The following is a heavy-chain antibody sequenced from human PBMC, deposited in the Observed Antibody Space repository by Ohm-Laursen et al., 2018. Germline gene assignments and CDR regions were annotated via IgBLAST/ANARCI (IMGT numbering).Heavy chain of an antibody. CDR3: ARHFITMVRGVRNWFDP. D-gene: IGHD3-10*01. J-gene: IGHJ5*02. Sequence: GTLSLTCSVSGGSISSSSYCWGWIRQPPGKGLEWIGNIYYSGSTYYNPSLKSRVTISVDTSKNQFSLKLSSVTAADTAVYYCARHFITMVRGVRNWFDPWGQGTLVTVSS. CDR1: GGSISSSSYC. V-gene: IGHV4-39*01. CDR2: IYYSGST.